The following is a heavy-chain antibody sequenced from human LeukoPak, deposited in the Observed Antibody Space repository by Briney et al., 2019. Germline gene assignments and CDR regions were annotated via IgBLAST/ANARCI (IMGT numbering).Heavy chain of an antibody. CDR1: GYTFTSYY. D-gene: IGHD3-9*01. J-gene: IGHJ6*02. Sequence: GASVKVSCKASGYTFTSYYMHWVRQAPGQGLEWMGLINPSGGSTSYAQKFQGRVTMTRDTSTSTVYMELSSLRSEDTAVYYCARGDQYYDILTGTYGMDVWGQGTTVTVSS. V-gene: IGHV1-46*01. CDR3: ARGDQYYDILTGTYGMDV. CDR2: INPSGGST.